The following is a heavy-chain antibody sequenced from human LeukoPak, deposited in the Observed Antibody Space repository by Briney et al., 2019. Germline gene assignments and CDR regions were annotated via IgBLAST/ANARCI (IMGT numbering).Heavy chain of an antibody. J-gene: IGHJ6*02. CDR1: GGTFSSYA. CDR2: IIPIFGTA. D-gene: IGHD3-22*01. Sequence: GASVKVSCTASGGTFSSYAIGWVRQAPGQGLEWMGGIIPIFGTANYAQKFQGRVTITADESTSTAYMELSSLRSEDTAVYYCASWPDYYDSSGPSAGPQNLPPRLAAEYYYYGMDVWGQGTTVTVSS. CDR3: ASWPDYYDSSGPSAGPQNLPPRLAAEYYYYGMDV. V-gene: IGHV1-69*01.